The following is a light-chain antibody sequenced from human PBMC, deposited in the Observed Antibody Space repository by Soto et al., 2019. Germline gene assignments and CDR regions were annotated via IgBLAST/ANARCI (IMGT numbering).Light chain of an antibody. CDR1: SSDVGGYNF. CDR3: TSYTSSFTYV. CDR2: DVN. V-gene: IGLV2-14*03. J-gene: IGLJ1*01. Sequence: SVLTQPASVSGSPGQSIAVSCTGTSSDVGGYNFVSWYQHHPGKAPKLIIYDVNNRPSGVSDRFSGSKSGNTASLTISGLQAEDEADYYCTSYTSSFTYVFGAGTKVTVL.